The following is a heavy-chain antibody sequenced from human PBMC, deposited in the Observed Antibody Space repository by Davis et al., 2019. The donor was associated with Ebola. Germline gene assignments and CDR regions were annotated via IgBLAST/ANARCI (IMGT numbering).Heavy chain of an antibody. J-gene: IGHJ6*02. CDR1: GGTFSSYT. CDR3: ARARDMATIGDYAMDV. CDR2: IIPMLDIA. D-gene: IGHD5-24*01. V-gene: IGHV1-69*02. Sequence: AASVKVSCKASGGTFSSYTISWVRLAPGQGLEWMGRIIPMLDIANYAQKFQGRVTITADISTTAYMELSSLRSEDTAVYYCARARDMATIGDYAMDVWGQGTTVTVSS.